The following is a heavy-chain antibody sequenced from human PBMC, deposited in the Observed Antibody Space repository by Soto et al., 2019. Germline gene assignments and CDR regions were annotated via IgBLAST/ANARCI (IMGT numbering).Heavy chain of an antibody. CDR2: INAGDGNT. Sequence: ASVKVSCKASGYTFSSYAMHWVRQAPGQRLEWMGWINAGDGNTKYSQKFQGRVIIVRDTSASTAYMELSSLRSEDTAVYYCARAGAQLWLDAFDIWGQGTVVTVSS. CDR1: GYTFSSYA. V-gene: IGHV1-3*01. CDR3: ARAGAQLWLDAFDI. J-gene: IGHJ3*02. D-gene: IGHD5-18*01.